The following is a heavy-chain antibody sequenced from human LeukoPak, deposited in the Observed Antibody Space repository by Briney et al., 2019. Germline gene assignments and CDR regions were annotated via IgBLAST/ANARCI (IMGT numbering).Heavy chain of an antibody. V-gene: IGHV4-61*02. Sequence: SETLSLTCTVSGGSISTISYFWTWIRQPAGKGLEWIGRIYPSGSTNYNPSLKSRVTISLDTSKNQFSLKLSSVTAADTAVYYCAKHYMGSYNNRGLDYWGQGTLVTVSS. CDR2: IYPSGST. D-gene: IGHD3-10*01. CDR3: AKHYMGSYNNRGLDY. CDR1: GGSISTISYF. J-gene: IGHJ4*02.